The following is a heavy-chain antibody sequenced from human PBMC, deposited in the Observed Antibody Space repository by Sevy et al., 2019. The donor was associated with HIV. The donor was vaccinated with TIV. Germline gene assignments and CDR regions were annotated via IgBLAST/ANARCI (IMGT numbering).Heavy chain of an antibody. V-gene: IGHV3-48*03. CDR1: GFTFSSYE. D-gene: IGHD2-15*01. CDR2: ISSSGSTI. CDR3: ARDGPYCSGGSCYWKKLDY. J-gene: IGHJ4*02. Sequence: GGSLRLSCAASGFTFSSYEMNWVRQAPGKGLEWVSYISSSGSTIYYADSVKGRFTISRDNAKNSLYLQMNSLRAEDTAVYYCARDGPYCSGGSCYWKKLDYWGQGTLVTVSS.